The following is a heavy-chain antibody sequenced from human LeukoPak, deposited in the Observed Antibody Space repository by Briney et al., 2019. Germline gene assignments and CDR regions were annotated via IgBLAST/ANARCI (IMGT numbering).Heavy chain of an antibody. Sequence: GGSLRLSCGDSGFTFSSYWMHWVRQAPGNGLEWLARINSDGYSISYAASVKGRFTISRDNAKKTLYLQMNSLRVEDTAMYYCVRGEAVAGTDHWGQGVLVTVSS. V-gene: IGHV3-74*01. D-gene: IGHD6-19*01. CDR3: VRGEAVAGTDH. CDR1: GFTFSSYW. J-gene: IGHJ4*02. CDR2: INSDGYSI.